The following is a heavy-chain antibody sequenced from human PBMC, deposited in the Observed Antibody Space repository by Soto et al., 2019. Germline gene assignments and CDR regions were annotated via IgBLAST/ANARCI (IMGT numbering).Heavy chain of an antibody. CDR1: GGTFSSYA. Sequence: ASVKVSCKASGGTFSSYAISWVRQAPGQGLEWMGGIIPILGIANYAQKFQGRVTITAGKSTSTAYMELSSLRSEDTAVYYCAREKVDPNWFDPWGQGTLVTVSA. D-gene: IGHD5-12*01. CDR3: AREKVDPNWFDP. J-gene: IGHJ5*02. V-gene: IGHV1-69*10. CDR2: IIPILGIA.